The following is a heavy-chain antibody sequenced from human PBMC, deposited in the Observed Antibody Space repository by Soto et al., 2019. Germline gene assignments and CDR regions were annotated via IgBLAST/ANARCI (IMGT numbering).Heavy chain of an antibody. V-gene: IGHV3-74*01. Sequence: EVQLVESGGGLVQPGGSLRLSCAAPGFTFSNYWMHWVRQAPGKGLAWVARIDHDGSTDYAGSVRGRFTVSIDNAENMLYLQMNSVRDDDTALYYCVRDSHGDYWCQGTLVTVSS. J-gene: IGHJ4*02. CDR3: VRDSHGDY. CDR1: GFTFSNYW. CDR2: IDHDGST.